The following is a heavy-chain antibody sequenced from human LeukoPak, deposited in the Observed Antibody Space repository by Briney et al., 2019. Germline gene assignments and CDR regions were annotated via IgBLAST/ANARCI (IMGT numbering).Heavy chain of an antibody. J-gene: IGHJ4*02. CDR3: VKCGSGSHAYFDS. V-gene: IGHV3-23*01. D-gene: IGHD3-10*01. CDR1: GFTFSSYP. Sequence: GGSLRLSCAASGFTFSSYPMNWVRQAPGKGLEWVSAISTSGVGTYYADSVKGRFTISRDNSKNTLYLQMNSLRAEDTAAYYCVKCGSGSHAYFDSWGQGLLLTVSS. CDR2: ISTSGVGT.